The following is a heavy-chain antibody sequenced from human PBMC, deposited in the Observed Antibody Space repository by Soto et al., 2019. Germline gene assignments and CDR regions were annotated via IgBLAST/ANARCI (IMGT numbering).Heavy chain of an antibody. D-gene: IGHD3-9*01. J-gene: IGHJ5*02. CDR2: IIPIFGTA. Sequence: QVQLVQSGAEVKKPGSSVQVSCKASGGTFSSYAISWVRQSPGPGLEWMGGIIPIFGTANYAQKFQGRVTITADDATSTAEMEQSSLRTEDTAVYYCYFRVQNRWFDPWGQGTLVTVSS. CDR3: YFRVQNRWFDP. CDR1: GGTFSSYA. V-gene: IGHV1-69*12.